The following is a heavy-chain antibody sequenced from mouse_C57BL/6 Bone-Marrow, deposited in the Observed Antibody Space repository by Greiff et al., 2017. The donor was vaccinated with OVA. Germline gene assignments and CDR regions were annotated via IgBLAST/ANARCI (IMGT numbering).Heavy chain of an antibody. V-gene: IGHV5-17*01. J-gene: IGHJ4*01. D-gene: IGHD4-1*01. Sequence: EVQVVESGGGLVKPGGSLTLSCAASGFTFSDYGMHWVRQAPEKGLEWVAYISSGSSTISYADTVKGRFTISRDNAKNTLFLQMTSLRSEDTAMYDCARSPRWVYDMDYWCQGTSVTVSS. CDR3: ARSPRWVYDMDY. CDR1: GFTFSDYG. CDR2: ISSGSSTI.